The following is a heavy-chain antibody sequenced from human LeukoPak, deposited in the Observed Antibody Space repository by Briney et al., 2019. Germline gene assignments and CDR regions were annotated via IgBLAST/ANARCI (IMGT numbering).Heavy chain of an antibody. CDR3: AKESLLLWESCFDY. CDR1: GFTFSSYA. Sequence: PGGSLRLSCAASGFTFSSYAMHWVRQAPGKGLEWVAVISYDGSNKYYADSVKGRFTISRDNYKNTVYLQMKSLRPEDTAMYYCAKESLLLWESCFDYWGQGTLVTVSS. V-gene: IGHV3-30*04. D-gene: IGHD3-10*01. J-gene: IGHJ4*02. CDR2: ISYDGSNK.